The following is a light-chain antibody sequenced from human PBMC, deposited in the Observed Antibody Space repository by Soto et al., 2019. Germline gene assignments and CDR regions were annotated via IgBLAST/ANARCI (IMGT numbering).Light chain of an antibody. CDR1: QSVSSSY. CDR2: GAS. Sequence: EIVLTQSPGTLSLSPGERATLSCRASQSVSSSYLAWYQQKPGQAPRLLIYGASSRATGIPDRFSGSGSGTDFTLTINRLELEDFAVYYCQQSYSTPLTFGQGTKLEIK. CDR3: QQSYSTPLT. V-gene: IGKV3-20*01. J-gene: IGKJ2*01.